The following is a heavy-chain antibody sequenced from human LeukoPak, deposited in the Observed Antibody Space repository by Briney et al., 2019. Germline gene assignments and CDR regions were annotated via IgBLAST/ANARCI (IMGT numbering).Heavy chain of an antibody. CDR2: ISSSSSYI. D-gene: IGHD5-12*01. J-gene: IGHJ4*02. V-gene: IGHV3-21*01. CDR1: GFTFSSYS. CDR3: ARAYSGYEPFGY. Sequence: GSLRLSCAASGFTFSSYSMNWVRQAPGKGLEWVSSISSSSSYIYYADSVKGRFTISRDNAKNSLYLQMNSLRAEDTAVYYCARAYSGYEPFGYWGQGTLVTVSS.